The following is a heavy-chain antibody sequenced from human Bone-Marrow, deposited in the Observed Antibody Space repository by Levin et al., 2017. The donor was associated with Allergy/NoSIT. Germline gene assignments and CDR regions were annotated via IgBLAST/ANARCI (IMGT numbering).Heavy chain of an antibody. CDR1: GGSISSGDYY. D-gene: IGHD6-6*01. CDR3: ARGAGQLARREDY. Sequence: PSETLSLTCSVSGGSISSGDYYWSWIRQPPGKGLEWIGHIYYTGNTYYNPSLKSRLTISVDTSKNQFSLELSSVTAADTAVYFCARGAGQLARREDYWGQGTLVTVSS. J-gene: IGHJ4*02. V-gene: IGHV4-30-4*01. CDR2: IYYTGNT.